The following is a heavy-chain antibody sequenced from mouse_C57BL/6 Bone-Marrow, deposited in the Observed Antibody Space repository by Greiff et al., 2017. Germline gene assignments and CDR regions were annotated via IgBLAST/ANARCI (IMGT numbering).Heavy chain of an antibody. V-gene: IGHV5-6*01. CDR2: ISSGGSYT. CDR1: GFTFSSYG. D-gene: IGHD2-14*01. CDR3: ARGDRRTWFAY. J-gene: IGHJ3*01. Sequence: EVKLMESGGDLVKPGGSLKLSCAASGFTFSSYGMSWVRQTPDKRLEWVATISSGGSYTDYPDSVKGRFTISRDNAKNTLYLQMSSLKSEDTAMYYCARGDRRTWFAYWGQGTLVTVSA.